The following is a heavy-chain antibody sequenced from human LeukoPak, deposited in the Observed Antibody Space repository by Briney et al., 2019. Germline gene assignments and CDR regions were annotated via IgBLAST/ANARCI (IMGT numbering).Heavy chain of an antibody. J-gene: IGHJ4*02. D-gene: IGHD3-3*01. CDR3: ARSHYDFWSGYYIYFDY. Sequence: SETLSLTCTVSGGSISSYYWSWIRQPPGKGLEWIGYIYYSGSTNYNPSLKSRVTISVDTPKNQFSLKLSSVTAADTAVYYCARSHYDFWSGYYIYFDYWGQGTLVTVSS. V-gene: IGHV4-59*01. CDR2: IYYSGST. CDR1: GGSISSYY.